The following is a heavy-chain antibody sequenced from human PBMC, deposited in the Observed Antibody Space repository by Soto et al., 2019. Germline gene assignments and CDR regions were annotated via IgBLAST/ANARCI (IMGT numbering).Heavy chain of an antibody. CDR3: ARSMMVRGVLFDR. D-gene: IGHD3-10*01. CDR1: GFSVSGNY. Sequence: EVQLVESGGGLIQPGGSLRLSCEVSGFSVSGNYMRWVRQAPGKGLDWVSVIYSGGSRYYADSVRGRFTISRDESQNTLYLQMNNLRAEDTAVYYCARSMMVRGVLFDRWGRGSLVSVSS. V-gene: IGHV3-53*01. J-gene: IGHJ4*02. CDR2: IYSGGSR.